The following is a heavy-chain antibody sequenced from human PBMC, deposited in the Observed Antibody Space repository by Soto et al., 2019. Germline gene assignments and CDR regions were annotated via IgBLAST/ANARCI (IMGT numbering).Heavy chain of an antibody. Sequence: PGGSLRLSCAASGFTFSSYWMHWVRQAPGKGLVWVSRINSDGSSTSYADSVKGRFTISRDNAKNTLYLQMNSLRAEDTAVYYCARNRYYYDSSGYFNNWFDTWGQGTLVTVSS. CDR2: INSDGSST. J-gene: IGHJ5*02. CDR3: ARNRYYYDSSGYFNNWFDT. CDR1: GFTFSSYW. D-gene: IGHD3-22*01. V-gene: IGHV3-74*01.